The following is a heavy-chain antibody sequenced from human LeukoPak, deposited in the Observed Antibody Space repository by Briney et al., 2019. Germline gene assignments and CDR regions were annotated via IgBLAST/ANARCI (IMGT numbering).Heavy chain of an antibody. CDR2: INHSGST. J-gene: IGHJ4*02. Sequence: SETLTLTCAVYGGSFSGYYWSWIRQPPGKGLEWIGEINHSGSTNYNPSLKSRVTISVDTSKNQFSLKLSSVTAADTAVYYCARATVTTYRRRSKYYFDYWGQGTLVTVSS. CDR3: ARATVTTYRRRSKYYFDY. D-gene: IGHD4-17*01. V-gene: IGHV4-34*01. CDR1: GGSFSGYY.